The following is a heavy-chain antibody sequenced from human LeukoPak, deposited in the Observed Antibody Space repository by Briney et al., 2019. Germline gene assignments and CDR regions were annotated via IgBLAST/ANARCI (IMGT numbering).Heavy chain of an antibody. Sequence: SETLSLTCAVYGGSFSGYYWSWIRQPPGKGLEWIGEINHSGSTNYNPSLKSRVTISVDTSKNQFSLKLSSVTAADTAVYYCASGAPFWCGLPMDVWGKGTTVTVSS. CDR1: GGSFSGYY. D-gene: IGHD3-3*01. V-gene: IGHV4-34*01. CDR2: INHSGST. J-gene: IGHJ6*03. CDR3: ASGAPFWCGLPMDV.